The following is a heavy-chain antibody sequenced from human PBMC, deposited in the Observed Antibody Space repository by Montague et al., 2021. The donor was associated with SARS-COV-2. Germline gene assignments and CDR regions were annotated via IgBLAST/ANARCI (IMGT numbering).Heavy chain of an antibody. CDR1: GGSISSYY. V-gene: IGHV4-59*08. Sequence: SDTLSLTCTVSGGSISSYYWSWIRQPPGKGLEWIGYIYYSGSTNXNPSLKSRVTISVDTSKNQFSLMLSSVTAADTAVYYCAKRGAYSSGWYSGAFDIWGQGTMVTVSS. CDR2: IYYSGST. CDR3: AKRGAYSSGWYSGAFDI. D-gene: IGHD6-19*01. J-gene: IGHJ3*02.